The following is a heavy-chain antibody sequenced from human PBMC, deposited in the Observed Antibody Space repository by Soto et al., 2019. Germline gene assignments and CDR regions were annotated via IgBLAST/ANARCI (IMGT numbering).Heavy chain of an antibody. CDR3: AVYGYGVSAAAY. Sequence: EMQLVESGGGLVQPGGSLKLSCAGSGLTFRNDWLSWVRQAPGKGLEWVANINQDGSERYYVDSVRGRFTISSDNVENSLYLQLNSLRPEDTAVYYCAVYGYGVSAAAYWCQGTLVTVSS. CDR2: INQDGSER. D-gene: IGHD4-17*01. J-gene: IGHJ4*02. CDR1: GLTFRNDW. V-gene: IGHV3-7*01.